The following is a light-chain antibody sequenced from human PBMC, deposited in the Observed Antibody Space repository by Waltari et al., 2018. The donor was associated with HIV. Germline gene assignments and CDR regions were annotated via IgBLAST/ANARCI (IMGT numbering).Light chain of an antibody. Sequence: QPVVTQEPSLTVSPGETGTLTCGSTTGAVTTGHYVYWCQQPPGRAPRSLIYDTYKRHSWTPARFSGSLLGSLGGRAALTLSGALLEDEADYYCLLSYSGVRVFGGGTKLTV. CDR2: DTY. CDR1: TGAVTTGHY. J-gene: IGLJ2*01. V-gene: IGLV7-46*01. CDR3: LLSYSGVRV.